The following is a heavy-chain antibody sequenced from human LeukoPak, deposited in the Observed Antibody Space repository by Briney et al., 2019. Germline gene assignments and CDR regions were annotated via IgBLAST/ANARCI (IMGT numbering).Heavy chain of an antibody. CDR3: VNDYGDNWFDP. CDR2: ISYDGSNK. D-gene: IGHD4-23*01. CDR1: GFTFSSYA. Sequence: PGGSLRLSCAASGFTFSSYAMHWVRQAPGKGLEWVAVISYDGSNKYYADSVKGRFTISRDNAKNSLYLQMNSLRAEDTAVYYCVNDYGDNWFDPWGQGTLVTVSS. V-gene: IGHV3-30-3*02. J-gene: IGHJ5*02.